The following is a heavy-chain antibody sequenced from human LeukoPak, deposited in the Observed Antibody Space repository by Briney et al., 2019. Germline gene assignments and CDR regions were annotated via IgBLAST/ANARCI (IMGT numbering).Heavy chain of an antibody. CDR3: ARGTFDSSGYYCAY. J-gene: IGHJ4*02. Sequence: ASVKVSCKASGYTFTSYDINWVRQATGQGLEWMGWMNPNSGNTGYAQKFQGRVTVTSNTSMSTAYMELTSLRSEDTAVYYCARGTFDSSGYYCAYWGQGTLVTVSS. CDR1: GYTFTSYD. CDR2: MNPNSGNT. V-gene: IGHV1-8*01. D-gene: IGHD3-22*01.